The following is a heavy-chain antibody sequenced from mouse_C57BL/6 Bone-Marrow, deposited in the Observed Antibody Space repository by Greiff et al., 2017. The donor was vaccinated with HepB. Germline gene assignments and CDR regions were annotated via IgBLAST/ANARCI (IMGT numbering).Heavy chain of an antibody. CDR3: ARHVGPHYYGSNYFDY. D-gene: IGHD1-1*01. CDR1: GFTFSSYG. Sequence: EVQRVESGGDLVKPGGSLKLSCAASGFTFSSYGMSWVRQTPDKRLEWVATISSGGSYTYYPDSVKGRFTISRDNAKNTLCLQMSSLKSEDTAMYYCARHVGPHYYGSNYFDYWGQGTTLTVSS. J-gene: IGHJ2*01. V-gene: IGHV5-6*01. CDR2: ISSGGSYT.